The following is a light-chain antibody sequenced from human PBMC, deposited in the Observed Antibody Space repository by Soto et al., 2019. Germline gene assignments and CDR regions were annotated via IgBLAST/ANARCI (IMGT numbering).Light chain of an antibody. CDR1: QSVSSSY. CDR2: GAS. Sequence: EIVLTQSPGTLSLSPGERATLSCRASQSVSSSYLAWYQQKPGQAPRHLIYGASSRATGIPDRFSGSGSGTDFTLTISRLEREDFAVYYCQQYGSSPLYTFGQGTNLEIK. V-gene: IGKV3-20*01. J-gene: IGKJ2*01. CDR3: QQYGSSPLYT.